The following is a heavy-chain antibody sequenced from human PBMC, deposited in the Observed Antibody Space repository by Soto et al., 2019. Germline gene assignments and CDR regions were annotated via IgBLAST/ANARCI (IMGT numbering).Heavy chain of an antibody. CDR3: ARTRQGWFDP. CDR2: IYYSGST. Sequence: CLTCTVSGGSISSSSYYWGWIRQPPGKGLEWIGSIYYSGSTYYNPSLKSRVTISVDTSKNQFSLKLSSVTAADTAVYYCARTRQGWFDPWGQGTLVTVSS. V-gene: IGHV4-39*01. J-gene: IGHJ5*02. CDR1: GGSISSSSYY. D-gene: IGHD6-25*01.